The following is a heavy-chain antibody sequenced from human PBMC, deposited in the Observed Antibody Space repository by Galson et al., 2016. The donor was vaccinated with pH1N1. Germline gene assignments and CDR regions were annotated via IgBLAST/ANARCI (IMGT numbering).Heavy chain of an antibody. CDR1: GFTFGNYW. Sequence: SLRLSCAASGFTFGNYWMHWVRQVPGKGLEWVANIKEDGSETYYADSVRGRFTISRDNAKNSLYLQMNSLRDEDTALYYCARAIGSRSAYWGQGTLVTVSS. D-gene: IGHD3-16*02. J-gene: IGHJ4*02. CDR3: ARAIGSRSAY. V-gene: IGHV3-7*01. CDR2: IKEDGSET.